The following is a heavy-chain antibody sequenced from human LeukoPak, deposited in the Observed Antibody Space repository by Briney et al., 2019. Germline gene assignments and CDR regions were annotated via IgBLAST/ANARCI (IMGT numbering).Heavy chain of an antibody. CDR3: ARGTPYCSGASCYNY. J-gene: IGHJ4*02. CDR1: GYTFSSFD. D-gene: IGHD2-2*02. CDR2: MNPNSGNT. Sequence: GASVKVSCKASGYTFSSFDINWVRQATGQGLEWMGWMNPNSGNTGYAKKFQGRVTMTRDTSISTAYMELSSLRSEDTAVYFCARGTPYCSGASCYNYWGQGTLVTVSS. V-gene: IGHV1-8*01.